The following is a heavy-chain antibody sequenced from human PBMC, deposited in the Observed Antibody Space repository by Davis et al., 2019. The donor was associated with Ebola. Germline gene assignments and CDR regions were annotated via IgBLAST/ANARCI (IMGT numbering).Heavy chain of an antibody. CDR1: GGPISSYY. V-gene: IGHV4-59*12. CDR3: ARDNGQYAGWLDP. CDR2: IYYTGTA. Sequence: MPGGSLRLSCVVSGGPISSYYWHWLRQSPGKGLEWIGQIYYTGTADYSPSLKSRVTISVDKSKNQFSLKLSSVTAADTAVYYCARDNGQYAGWLDPWGQGTLVTVSS. D-gene: IGHD2-8*01. J-gene: IGHJ5*02.